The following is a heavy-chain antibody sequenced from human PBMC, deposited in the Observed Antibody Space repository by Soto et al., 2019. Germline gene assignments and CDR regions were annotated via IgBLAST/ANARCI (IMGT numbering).Heavy chain of an antibody. Sequence: GGSLRLSCAASGFTFSSYAMSWVRQAPGKGLEWVSSISSSSSYIYYADSVKGRFTISRDNAKNSLYLQMNSLRAEDTAVYYCARDVSIVAHAFDIWGQGTMVTVSS. CDR3: ARDVSIVAHAFDI. CDR2: ISSSSSYI. J-gene: IGHJ3*02. D-gene: IGHD5-12*01. CDR1: GFTFSSYA. V-gene: IGHV3-21*01.